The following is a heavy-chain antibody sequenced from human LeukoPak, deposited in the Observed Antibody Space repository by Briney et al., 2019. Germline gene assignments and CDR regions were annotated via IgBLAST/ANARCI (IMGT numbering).Heavy chain of an antibody. CDR2: IYTSGST. CDR1: GGSISSGSYY. Sequence: PSESLSLTCTVSGGSISSGSYYWSWIRQPAGKGLEWIGRIYTSGSTNYNPSLKRRATISLDTSKNQLSLKLSSVTAAHTAVYYCANSIDFDYGDYCFDYWGQGALVTISS. J-gene: IGHJ4*02. D-gene: IGHD4-17*01. V-gene: IGHV4-61*02. CDR3: ANSIDFDYGDYCFDY.